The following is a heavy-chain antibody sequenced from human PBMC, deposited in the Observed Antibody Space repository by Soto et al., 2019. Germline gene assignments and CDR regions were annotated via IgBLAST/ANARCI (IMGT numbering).Heavy chain of an antibody. CDR1: GYTFTGYY. J-gene: IGHJ4*02. CDR3: ARLDVPYYYDSSGYYFDY. V-gene: IGHV1-2*02. CDR2: INPNSGGT. D-gene: IGHD3-22*01. Sequence: QVQLVQSGAEVKKPGASVKVSCKASGYTFTGYYMHWVRQAPGQGLEWMGWINPNSGGTNYAQKFQGRVTMTRDTSISTAYMELSRLRSDDTAVYYCARLDVPYYYDSSGYYFDYWGQGTLVTVSS.